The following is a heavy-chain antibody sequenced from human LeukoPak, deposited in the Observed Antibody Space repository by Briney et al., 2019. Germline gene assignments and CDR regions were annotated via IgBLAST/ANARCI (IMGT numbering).Heavy chain of an antibody. Sequence: GGSLRLSCAASGFTFSSYAMHWVRQAPGKGLEWVAVISSDGNSKYYADSVKGRFTISRDNSKNTLYLLMNSLRTEDTAVYYCPRDLGGNYGTFDYWGQGTLVTVSS. CDR3: PRDLGGNYGTFDY. J-gene: IGHJ4*02. CDR2: ISSDGNSK. D-gene: IGHD1-26*01. CDR1: GFTFSSYA. V-gene: IGHV3-30-3*01.